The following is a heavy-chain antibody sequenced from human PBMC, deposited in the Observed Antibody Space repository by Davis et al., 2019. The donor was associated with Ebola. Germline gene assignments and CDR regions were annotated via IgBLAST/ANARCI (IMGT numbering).Heavy chain of an antibody. CDR1: GGSFSGYY. CDR2: IYYSGST. CDR3: AREWDSSGYYPGDFQH. Sequence: SETLSLTCAVYGGSFSGYYWSWIRQPPGKGLEWIGYIYYSGSTNYNPSLKSRVTISVDTSKNQFSLKLRSVTAADTAVYYCAREWDSSGYYPGDFQHWGQGTLVTVSS. J-gene: IGHJ1*01. V-gene: IGHV4-59*01. D-gene: IGHD3-22*01.